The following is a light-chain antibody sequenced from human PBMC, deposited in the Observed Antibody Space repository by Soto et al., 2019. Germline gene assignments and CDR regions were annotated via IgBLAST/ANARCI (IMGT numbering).Light chain of an antibody. CDR3: QQRSNWPPVT. J-gene: IGKJ4*01. V-gene: IGKV3-11*01. Sequence: EIVLTQSPATLSLSPGERATLSCRASQSINRHLAWYQQKPGQAPRLLILDASDRATGIPARFSGSGSGTDFTLTISSLEPGDFAVYYCQQRSNWPPVTFGGGTKVDIK. CDR1: QSINRH. CDR2: DAS.